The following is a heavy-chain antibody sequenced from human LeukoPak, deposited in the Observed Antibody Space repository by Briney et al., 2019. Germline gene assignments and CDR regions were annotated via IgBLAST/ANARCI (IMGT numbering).Heavy chain of an antibody. V-gene: IGHV3-23*01. J-gene: IGHJ4*02. CDR3: AKAHRAGWNDDQGDY. CDR1: GFTFSSYA. D-gene: IGHD1-1*01. Sequence: GGSLRLSCAASGFTFSSYAMSWVRQAPGKGLEWVSAISGSGGSTYYADSVKGRFTISRDNSKNTLYLQTNSLRAEDTAVYYCAKAHRAGWNDDQGDYWGQGTLVTVSS. CDR2: ISGSGGST.